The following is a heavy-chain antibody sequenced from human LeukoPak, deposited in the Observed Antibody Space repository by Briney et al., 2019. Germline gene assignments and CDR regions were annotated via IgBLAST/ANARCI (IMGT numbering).Heavy chain of an antibody. J-gene: IGHJ5*02. CDR1: GYTFTGYY. Sequence: GASVKVSCKASGYTFTGYYMHWVRQAPGQGLEWMGWINPNSGGTNYAQKFQGRVTMTRDTSISTAYMELSRLRSDDTAVYYCARGLASSVWFGGINWFDPWGQGTLVTVSS. CDR2: INPNSGGT. V-gene: IGHV1-2*02. D-gene: IGHD3-10*01. CDR3: ARGLASSVWFGGINWFDP.